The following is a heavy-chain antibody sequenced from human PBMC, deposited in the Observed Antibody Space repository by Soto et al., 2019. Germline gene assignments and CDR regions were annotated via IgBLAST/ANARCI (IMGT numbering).Heavy chain of an antibody. J-gene: IGHJ4*02. V-gene: IGHV3-30-3*01. CDR1: GFTFSSYA. CDR2: ISYDGSNK. Sequence: GGSLRLSCAASGFTFSSYAMHWVRQAPGKGLEWVAVISYDGSNKYYAESVKGRFTISRDNSKNTLYLQMNNLRGDDTAIYYCAMVAATATNGFFALWGRGTLVTVSS. D-gene: IGHD2-8*01. CDR3: AMVAATATNGFFAL.